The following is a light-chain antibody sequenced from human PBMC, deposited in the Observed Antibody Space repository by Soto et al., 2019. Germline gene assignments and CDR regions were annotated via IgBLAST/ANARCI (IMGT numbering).Light chain of an antibody. V-gene: IGKV1-5*01. CDR2: DAS. Sequence: IQMTQSPPTLSASVWDRVTLTCRASQSISGWLAWYQQKPGKAPKLLIYDASTLESGVPSRFSGSGSGTEFTLTISSLQPEDFATYYCHQYNTYSQTFGQGTKVDIK. CDR1: QSISGW. CDR3: HQYNTYSQT. J-gene: IGKJ1*01.